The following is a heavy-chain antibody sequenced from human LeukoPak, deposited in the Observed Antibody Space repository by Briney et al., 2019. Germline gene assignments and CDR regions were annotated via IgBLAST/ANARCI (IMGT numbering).Heavy chain of an antibody. CDR2: IYSGGST. CDR1: GFTVSSNY. J-gene: IGHJ4*02. V-gene: IGHV3-53*01. D-gene: IGHD3-22*01. Sequence: GGSLRLSCAASGFTVSSNYMSWVRQAPGKGLEWVSVIYSGGSTYYADSVKGRFTISRDNSKNTLYLQMNSLRAEDTAVYYCAKDRYYYDSSGYYYSFDYWGQGTLVTVSS. CDR3: AKDRYYYDSSGYYYSFDY.